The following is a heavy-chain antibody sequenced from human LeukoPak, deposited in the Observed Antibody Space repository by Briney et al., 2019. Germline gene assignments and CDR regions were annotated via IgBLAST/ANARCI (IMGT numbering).Heavy chain of an antibody. J-gene: IGHJ5*02. Sequence: PSETLSLTCAVYGGSFSGYYWSWIRQPPGKGLEWIGEINHSGSTNYNPSLKSRVTISVDTSKNQFSLKLSSVTAAGTAVYYCARGRGSGGSCFGHWGQGTLVTVSS. D-gene: IGHD2-15*01. CDR3: ARGRGSGGSCFGH. CDR2: INHSGST. CDR1: GGSFSGYY. V-gene: IGHV4-34*01.